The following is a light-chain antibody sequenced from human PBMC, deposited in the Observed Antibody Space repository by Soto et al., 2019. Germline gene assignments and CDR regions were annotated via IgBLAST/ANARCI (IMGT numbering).Light chain of an antibody. V-gene: IGKV1-5*01. CDR3: QQYNNYPRT. J-gene: IGKJ1*01. Sequence: DIQMTQSPSTLSASIGDRVTITCRASESIRTWLAWYQHKPGKAPKFLIYDASTLESGVPSRFSGSGSGTDFTLTISSLQPDDFATYYCQQYNNYPRTFGHGTKVDIK. CDR2: DAS. CDR1: ESIRTW.